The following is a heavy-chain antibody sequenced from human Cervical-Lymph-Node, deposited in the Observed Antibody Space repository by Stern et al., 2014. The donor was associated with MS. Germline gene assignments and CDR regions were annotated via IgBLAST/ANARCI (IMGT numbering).Heavy chain of an antibody. J-gene: IGHJ6*02. D-gene: IGHD5-18*01. CDR2: IYPGDSDT. Sequence: VQLGQSGAEVKKPGESLKISCKGSGYSFATYWLGWVRQMPGKGLGWMGIIYPGDSDTRNRPSFQGQVTISADKSISTSYLHWSSLKASDTAMYYCARPGDDTAKYGLDVGGQGTTVTVSS. CDR1: GYSFATYW. CDR3: ARPGDDTAKYGLDV. V-gene: IGHV5-51*03.